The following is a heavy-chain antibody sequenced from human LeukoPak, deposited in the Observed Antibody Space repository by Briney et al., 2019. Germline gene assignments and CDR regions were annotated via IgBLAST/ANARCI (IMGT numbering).Heavy chain of an antibody. D-gene: IGHD2-15*01. V-gene: IGHV1-2*02. CDR3: ARGAGWYAFGI. CDR1: GYTFIGYY. Sequence: GASVKVSCKASGYTFIGYYIHWVRQAPGQGLEWMGWINPNSGGTNYAQKFQGRVTMTRDTSISTAYMERSRLRFDDTAVYYCARGAGWYAFGIWGQGTMVAVSS. CDR2: INPNSGGT. J-gene: IGHJ3*02.